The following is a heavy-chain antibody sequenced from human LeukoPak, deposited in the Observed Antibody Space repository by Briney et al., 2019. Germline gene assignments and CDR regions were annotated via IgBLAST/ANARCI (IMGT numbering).Heavy chain of an antibody. V-gene: IGHV4-4*07. J-gene: IGHJ3*02. D-gene: IGHD4-23*01. Sequence: SETLSLTCTVSGNSISTYYWSWIRQPAGKGLEWIGRIYTSGSTNYNPSLKSRVTMSIDTSKNQFSLKLSSVTAADTAVYYCARLPTVVTRVAFDIWGQGTMVTVSS. CDR2: IYTSGST. CDR3: ARLPTVVTRVAFDI. CDR1: GNSISTYY.